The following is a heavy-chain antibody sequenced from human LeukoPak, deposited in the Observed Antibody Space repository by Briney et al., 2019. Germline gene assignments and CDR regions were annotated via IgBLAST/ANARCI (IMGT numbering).Heavy chain of an antibody. CDR3: ARASPDYDFWSGYYRPYGMDV. V-gene: IGHV3-11*06. J-gene: IGHJ6*02. CDR1: GFXFSDYY. CDR2: ISSSSSYT. Sequence: GGSLRLSCAASGFXFSDYYISWIRQAPGKGLEWVSYISSSSSYTNYADSVKGRFTISRDNAKNSLYLQMNSLRAEDTAVFYCARASPDYDFWSGYYRPYGMDVWGQGTAVTVSS. D-gene: IGHD3-3*01.